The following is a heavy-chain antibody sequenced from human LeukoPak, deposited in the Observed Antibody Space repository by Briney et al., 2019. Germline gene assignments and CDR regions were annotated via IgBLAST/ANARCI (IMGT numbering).Heavy chain of an antibody. CDR3: TRGRYDILTGYHDAFDI. Sequence: PGGSLRLSCTASGFTFGDYAMSWVGQAPGKGLEWVGFIRSKAYGGTTEYAASVKGRFTISRDDSKSIAYLQMNSLKTEDTAVYYCTRGRYDILTGYHDAFDIWGQGTMVTVSS. J-gene: IGHJ3*02. V-gene: IGHV3-49*04. CDR1: GFTFGDYA. CDR2: IRSKAYGGTT. D-gene: IGHD3-9*01.